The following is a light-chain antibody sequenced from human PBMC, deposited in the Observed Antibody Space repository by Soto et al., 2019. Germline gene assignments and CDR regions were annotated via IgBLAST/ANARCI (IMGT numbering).Light chain of an antibody. CDR1: QSVSSY. V-gene: IGKV3-11*01. J-gene: IGKJ1*01. CDR2: DTS. CDR3: QQRSNWPPWT. Sequence: EIVLTQSPATLSLSPGERATLSFRSSQSVSSYLAWYQQKPGQAPRLLIYDTSNRATGIPARFSGSGSGTDFTLTISSLEPEDFAVYYCQQRSNWPPWTFGQGTKVEFK.